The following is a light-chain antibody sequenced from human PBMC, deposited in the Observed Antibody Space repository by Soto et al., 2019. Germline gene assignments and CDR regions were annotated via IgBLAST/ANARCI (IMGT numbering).Light chain of an antibody. CDR1: SSDVGGYSY. CDR2: DVI. CDR3: CSYAGSYTFV. Sequence: QSALTQPRSVSGSPGQSVTISYSGTSSDVGGYSYVSWYQQRPGKAPKLMIYDVITRPSGVPDRFSGSKSGNTASLTISGLQAEDEADYFCCSYAGSYTFVFGTGTKVTVL. V-gene: IGLV2-11*01. J-gene: IGLJ1*01.